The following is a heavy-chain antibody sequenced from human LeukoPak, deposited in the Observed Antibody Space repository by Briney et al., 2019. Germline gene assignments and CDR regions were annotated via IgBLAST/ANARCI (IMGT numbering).Heavy chain of an antibody. CDR1: GFTFDDYA. V-gene: IGHV3-9*03. Sequence: GGPLRLSCVASGFTFDDYAMHWVRQGPGKGLERVSGISWNSGNVGYADAVEGRFTISRDNVKNSLYLQMNSLRAEDMAFYYCARATGYSSGSVDYWGQGTLVTVFS. CDR2: ISWNSGNV. CDR3: ARATGYSSGSVDY. D-gene: IGHD5-18*01. J-gene: IGHJ4*02.